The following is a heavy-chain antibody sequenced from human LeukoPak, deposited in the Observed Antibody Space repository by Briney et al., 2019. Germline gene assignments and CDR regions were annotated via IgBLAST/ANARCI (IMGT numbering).Heavy chain of an antibody. CDR1: GYTFTSYA. J-gene: IGHJ3*02. V-gene: IGHV7-4-1*02. D-gene: IGHD5-24*01. CDR2: INTNTGNP. Sequence: ASVKVSCKASGYTFTSYAMNWVRQAPGQGLEWMGWINTNTGNPTYAQGFTGRFVFSLDTSVSTAYLQISSLKAEDTAVYYCARRTRDGYNSDAFDIWGQGTMVTVSS. CDR3: ARRTRDGYNSDAFDI.